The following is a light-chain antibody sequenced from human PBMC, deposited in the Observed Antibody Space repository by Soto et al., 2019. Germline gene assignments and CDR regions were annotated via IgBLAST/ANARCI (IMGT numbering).Light chain of an antibody. V-gene: IGLV1-44*01. CDR1: SSNIGSNT. Sequence: QSVLTQPPSASGTPGQRVTISCSGSSSNIGSNTVNWYQQLPGTAPKLVIYSNNQRPSGVPDRFSGSKSGTSASLAISGLKCEDGVDFSCVAGDDSLTGFVVFGGGTKLTV. CDR3: VAGDDSLTGFVV. J-gene: IGLJ2*01. CDR2: SNN.